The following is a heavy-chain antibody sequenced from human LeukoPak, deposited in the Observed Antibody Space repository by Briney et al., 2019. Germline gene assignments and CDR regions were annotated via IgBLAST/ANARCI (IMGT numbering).Heavy chain of an antibody. V-gene: IGHV3-9*01. CDR3: ARQYYDFWNGYYNPYFDY. Sequence: GGSLRLSCVASGFTFDDYAMHWVRQAPGKGLEWVSGISWNSGSIGYADSVKGRFTISRDNAKNSLYLQMNSLRAEDTAVYYCARQYYDFWNGYYNPYFDYWGQGTLVTVSS. CDR2: ISWNSGSI. CDR1: GFTFDDYA. J-gene: IGHJ4*02. D-gene: IGHD3-3*01.